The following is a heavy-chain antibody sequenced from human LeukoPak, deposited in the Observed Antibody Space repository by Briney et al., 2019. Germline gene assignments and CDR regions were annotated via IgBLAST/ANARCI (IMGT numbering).Heavy chain of an antibody. CDR1: GGSISSGGYS. CDR2: DLYSGTT. Sequence: PSETLSLTCTVSGGSISSGGYSRGWIRQPPGKGLEWIGSDLYSGTTHYSPSLRGRVSISLDTSKNQFSLKLTSVTAADTAVYYCVSLSESVGWNYYYGMDVWGQGTTVIVSS. D-gene: IGHD1-26*01. CDR3: VSLSESVGWNYYYGMDV. V-gene: IGHV4-39*07. J-gene: IGHJ6*02.